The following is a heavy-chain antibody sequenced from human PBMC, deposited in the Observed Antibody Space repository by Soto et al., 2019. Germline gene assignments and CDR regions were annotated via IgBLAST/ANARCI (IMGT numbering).Heavy chain of an antibody. CDR3: AGTRLASDAFDI. J-gene: IGHJ3*02. Sequence: SETLSLTCTVSGGSISSYYWSWIRQPAGKGLEWIGRIYTSGSTNYNPSLKSRVTMSVDTSKNQFSLKLSSVTAADTAVYYCAGTRLASDAFDIWGQGTMVTVSS. CDR1: GGSISSYY. CDR2: IYTSGST. V-gene: IGHV4-4*07.